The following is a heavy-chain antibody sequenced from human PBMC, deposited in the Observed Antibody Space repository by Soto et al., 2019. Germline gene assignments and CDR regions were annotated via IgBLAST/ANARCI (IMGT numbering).Heavy chain of an antibody. J-gene: IGHJ3*02. CDR1: GYTFTSYD. Sequence: QVQLVQSGAEVKKPGASVKVSCKASGYTFTSYDINWVRQATGQGLEWMGWMNPNSGNTGYAQKFQGRVTMTRNTSISTAHMELSSLRSEDTAVYYCAREGVGCSGGSCYSVDAFDIWGQGTMVTVSA. CDR3: AREGVGCSGGSCYSVDAFDI. D-gene: IGHD2-15*01. CDR2: MNPNSGNT. V-gene: IGHV1-8*01.